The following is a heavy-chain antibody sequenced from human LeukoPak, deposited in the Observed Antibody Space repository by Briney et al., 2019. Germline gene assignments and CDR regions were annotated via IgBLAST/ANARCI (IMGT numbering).Heavy chain of an antibody. V-gene: IGHV3-48*01. D-gene: IGHD6-19*01. Sequence: GGSLRLSCAASGFTFNSYSMHWVRQAPGKGLEWVSYISSRSSTIYYADSVKGRFTISRDNAKNSLYLQMNSLRVEDTAVYYCATAVAAFDYWGQGTLVTVSP. J-gene: IGHJ4*02. CDR2: ISSRSSTI. CDR1: GFTFNSYS. CDR3: ATAVAAFDY.